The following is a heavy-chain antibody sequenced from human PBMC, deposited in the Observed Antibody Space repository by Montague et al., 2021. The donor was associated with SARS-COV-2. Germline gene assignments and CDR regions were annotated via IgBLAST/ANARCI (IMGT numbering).Heavy chain of an antibody. Sequence: SETLSLTCTVSGGSISNKNYYWDWIRQPPGRGLEWIGSIDDSGSTYYXXXVKSRVTISVDTSKNHFSLKLNSVTAADTAVYYCARRGRKLLPVATTIGGFDIWGQGTMVTVSS. CDR3: ARRGRKLLPVATTIGGFDI. V-gene: IGHV4-39*02. CDR1: GGSISNKNYY. J-gene: IGHJ3*02. D-gene: IGHD5-12*01. CDR2: IDDSGST.